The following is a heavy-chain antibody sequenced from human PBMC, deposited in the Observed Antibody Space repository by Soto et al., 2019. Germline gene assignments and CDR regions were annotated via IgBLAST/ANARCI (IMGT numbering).Heavy chain of an antibody. CDR3: ARYYDILTGYPYYYYGMDV. CDR1: GGSISSYY. D-gene: IGHD3-9*01. V-gene: IGHV4-59*08. CDR2: IYYSGST. J-gene: IGHJ6*02. Sequence: SETLSLTCTVSGGSISSYYWSWIRQPPGKGLEWIGYIYYSGSTNYNPSLKSRVTISVDTSKNQFSLKLSSVTAADTAVYYCARYYDILTGYPYYYYGMDVWGQGTTVTVSS.